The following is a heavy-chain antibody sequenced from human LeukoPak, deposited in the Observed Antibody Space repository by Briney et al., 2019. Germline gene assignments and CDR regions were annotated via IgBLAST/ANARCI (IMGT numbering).Heavy chain of an antibody. D-gene: IGHD3-10*01. J-gene: IGHJ4*02. V-gene: IGHV3-7*01. Sequence: PGGSLTLSCAASGFTFNSYWMRWLRQAPGQGLEGVANIKQDESEKYYVDSVKGRFTISRDNAKNSLYLQMNSLRDEDTAVYYCARDRDYYGSGSSYDYWGQGTLVTVSS. CDR1: GFTFNSYW. CDR2: IKQDESEK. CDR3: ARDRDYYGSGSSYDY.